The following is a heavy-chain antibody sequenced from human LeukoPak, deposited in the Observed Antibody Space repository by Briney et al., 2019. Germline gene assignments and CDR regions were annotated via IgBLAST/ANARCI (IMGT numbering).Heavy chain of an antibody. D-gene: IGHD3-10*01. Sequence: PSETLSLTCTVSGGSISSSSYYWGWIRQPPGKGLEWIGYIYYSGSTNYNPSLKSRVTISVDTSKNQFSLKLSSVTAADTAVYYCARDRGWFGEFDYWGQGTLVTVSS. J-gene: IGHJ4*02. CDR3: ARDRGWFGEFDY. CDR2: IYYSGST. V-gene: IGHV4-61*01. CDR1: GGSISSSSYY.